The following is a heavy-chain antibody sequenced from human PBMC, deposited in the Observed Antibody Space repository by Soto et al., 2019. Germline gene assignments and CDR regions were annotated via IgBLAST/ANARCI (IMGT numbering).Heavy chain of an antibody. Sequence: SETLSLTCSVSGGSTSDKSYFWGWVRQSPGKGLEWIGSMYYSGSSYYNPSLKSRVAISVDTSKNQFSLKLRSVTAADTAVYFCARQRLLRLKPDFDIWGQGXLVTVSS. CDR3: ARQRLLRLKPDFDI. CDR1: GGSTSDKSYF. D-gene: IGHD2-21*02. J-gene: IGHJ4*02. CDR2: MYYSGSS. V-gene: IGHV4-39*01.